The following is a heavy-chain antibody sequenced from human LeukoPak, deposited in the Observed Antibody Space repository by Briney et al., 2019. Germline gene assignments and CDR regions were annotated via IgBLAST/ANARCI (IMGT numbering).Heavy chain of an antibody. CDR1: GGSFSGYY. Sequence: SETLSLTCAVYGGSFSGYYWSWIRQPPGKGLEWIGEINDRGHTNYNPSLESRVTISVDTSKKQFSLKLNSVTAADTAVYYCARDPTTEPNIAYYFDFWGQGTLVTVSS. V-gene: IGHV4-34*01. J-gene: IGHJ4*02. D-gene: IGHD4-17*01. CDR2: INDRGHT. CDR3: ARDPTTEPNIAYYFDF.